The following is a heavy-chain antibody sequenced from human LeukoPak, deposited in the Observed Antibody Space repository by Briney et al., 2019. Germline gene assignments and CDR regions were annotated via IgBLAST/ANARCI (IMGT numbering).Heavy chain of an antibody. CDR3: ARDRGISTARGVPSWFDP. V-gene: IGHV4-61*02. CDR2: IYTTGST. Sequence: SETLSLTCTVSGGSISSGDYYWTWIRQPAGKGLEWIGRIYTTGSTSYNPSLKNRVIISVDTSKNQISLKLSSVTAADTAVYYCARDRGISTARGVPSWFDPWGQGTLVTVSS. D-gene: IGHD3-10*01. CDR1: GGSISSGDYY. J-gene: IGHJ5*02.